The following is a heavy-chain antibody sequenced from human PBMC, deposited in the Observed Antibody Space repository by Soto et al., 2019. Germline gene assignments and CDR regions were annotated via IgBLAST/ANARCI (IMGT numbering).Heavy chain of an antibody. D-gene: IGHD4-17*01. CDR2: ISWDSGSI. J-gene: IGHJ3*02. Sequence: EVQLVESGGGLVQPGRSLRLSCAASGFTFDDYALHWVRQAPGKGLEGVSRISWDSGSIGYADSVKGRFTISRDNAKNSLYLQMNSLRAEDTALYYCAKWDDYGDRKEAFDIWGQGTMVTVSS. V-gene: IGHV3-9*01. CDR3: AKWDDYGDRKEAFDI. CDR1: GFTFDDYA.